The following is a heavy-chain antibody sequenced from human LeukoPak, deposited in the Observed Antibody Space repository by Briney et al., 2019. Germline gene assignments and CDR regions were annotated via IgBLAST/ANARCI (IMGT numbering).Heavy chain of an antibody. J-gene: IGHJ3*02. Sequence: GGSLRLSCAASGFTFSSYAMHWVRQAPGKGLEWVAVISYDGSNKYYADSVKGRFTISRDNSKNTLYLQMNSLRAEDTAVYYCARRLQRYDSSGYYSSLKGDAFDIWGQGTMVTVSS. CDR3: ARRLQRYDSSGYYSSLKGDAFDI. CDR1: GFTFSSYA. D-gene: IGHD3-22*01. CDR2: ISYDGSNK. V-gene: IGHV3-30*04.